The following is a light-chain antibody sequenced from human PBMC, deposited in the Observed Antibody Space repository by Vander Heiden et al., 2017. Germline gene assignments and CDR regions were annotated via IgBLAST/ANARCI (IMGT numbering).Light chain of an antibody. CDR1: HSRRQSNGYYY. CDR3: MQALQTPYT. Sequence: SPCALPVRPGEPATSSCRSSHSRRQSNGYYYVDWYLQKPGHTPQLLIYLGTNRASGVPDRCSGSGSGTDFTLKISRVEAEDVGVYYCMQALQTPYTFGQGTKLEIK. CDR2: LGT. J-gene: IGKJ2*01. V-gene: IGKV2-28*01.